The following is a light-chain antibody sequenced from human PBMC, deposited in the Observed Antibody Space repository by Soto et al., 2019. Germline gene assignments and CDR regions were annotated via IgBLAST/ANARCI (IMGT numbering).Light chain of an antibody. J-gene: IGLJ3*02. CDR3: SSYTSSSTHWV. Sequence: QSALTQPASVSGSPGQSITISCTGTSSDVGGYNYVSWYQQYPGKAPKLMIYEVSNRPSGVSNRFSGSKSGNTASLTISGIQAEDEADYYCSSYTSSSTHWVFGGGTKVTVL. V-gene: IGLV2-14*01. CDR1: SSDVGGYNY. CDR2: EVS.